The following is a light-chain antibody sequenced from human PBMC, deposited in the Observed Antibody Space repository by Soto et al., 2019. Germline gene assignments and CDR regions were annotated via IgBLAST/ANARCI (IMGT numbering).Light chain of an antibody. CDR3: QQSYSTPLT. J-gene: IGKJ4*01. V-gene: IGKV1-39*01. CDR1: QSISSY. Sequence: DIQMNQSASSLSASVGDRVTITCRASQSISSYLNWYQQKPGKAPKLLLYAASSLQSGVPSRFSGSGSGTDFTLTISSLHPEDFATYYCQQSYSTPLTFGGGTKVDIK. CDR2: AAS.